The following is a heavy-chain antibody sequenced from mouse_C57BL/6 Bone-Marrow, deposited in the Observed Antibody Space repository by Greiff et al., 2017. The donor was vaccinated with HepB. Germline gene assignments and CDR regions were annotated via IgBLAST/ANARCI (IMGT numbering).Heavy chain of an antibody. Sequence: QVQLQQSGAELARPGASVKLSCKASGYTFTSYGISWVKQRTGQGLEWIGEIYPRSGNTYYNEKFKGKATLTADKSSSTAYMELRSLTSEDSAVYFCARFIITTVVARAMDYWGQGTSVTVSS. V-gene: IGHV1-81*01. CDR2: IYPRSGNT. CDR3: ARFIITTVVARAMDY. D-gene: IGHD1-1*01. J-gene: IGHJ4*01. CDR1: GYTFTSYG.